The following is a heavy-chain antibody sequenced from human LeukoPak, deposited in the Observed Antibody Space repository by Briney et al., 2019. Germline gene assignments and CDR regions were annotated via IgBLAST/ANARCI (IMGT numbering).Heavy chain of an antibody. CDR3: ARVGEIAAAGRFDP. Sequence: SETLSLTCTVSGGSISSHHWSWIRQPPGKGLEWIGYIYYSGSTNYNPSLKSRVTISVGTSKNQFSLKLSSVTAADTAVYYCARVGEIAAAGRFDPWGQGTLVTVSS. J-gene: IGHJ5*02. V-gene: IGHV4-59*11. CDR2: IYYSGST. D-gene: IGHD6-13*01. CDR1: GGSISSHH.